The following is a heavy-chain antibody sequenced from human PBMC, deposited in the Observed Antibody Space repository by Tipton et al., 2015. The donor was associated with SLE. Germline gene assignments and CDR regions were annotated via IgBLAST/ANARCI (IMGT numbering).Heavy chain of an antibody. CDR3: ARQFGVVIIEGYDY. CDR2: IYYSGST. V-gene: IGHV4-39*07. J-gene: IGHJ4*02. CDR1: GGSISSSSYY. D-gene: IGHD3-3*01. Sequence: TLSLTCTVSGGSISSSSYYWGWIRQLPGKGLEWIGSIYYSGSTYYNPSLKSRVTISVDTSKNQFSLKLSSVTAADTAVYYCARQFGVVIIEGYDYWGQGTLVTVSS.